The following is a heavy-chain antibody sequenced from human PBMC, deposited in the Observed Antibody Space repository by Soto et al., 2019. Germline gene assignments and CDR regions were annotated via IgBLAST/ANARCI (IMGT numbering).Heavy chain of an antibody. D-gene: IGHD5-18*01. CDR3: ARYGYSYSARFCDY. CDR2: IYYTEST. V-gene: IGHV4-38-2*01. Sequence: SETLSLTCAVSGHSIGGGFYYWGWVRQPPGKGLEWIGSIYYTESTYYNPSLKSRVTLSADTSNNQLSLKLSSMTAADTAVYFCARYGYSYSARFCDYWGQGTRGTVS. J-gene: IGHJ4*02. CDR1: GHSIGGGFYY.